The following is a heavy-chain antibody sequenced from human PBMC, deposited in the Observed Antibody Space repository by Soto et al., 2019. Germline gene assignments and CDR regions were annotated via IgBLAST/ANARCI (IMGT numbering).Heavy chain of an antibody. CDR2: VNHRGST. CDR1: GGSFSDHF. Sequence: SETLSLTCAVYGGSFSDHFWTWIRQSPGKGLEWIGDVNHRGSTSYNPSLKSRVTISLDSSKNQFSLSLGSVTAADTAVYYCARILVGAFDFWGQGVLVTVSS. CDR3: ARILVGAFDF. V-gene: IGHV4-34*01. J-gene: IGHJ4*02. D-gene: IGHD1-26*01.